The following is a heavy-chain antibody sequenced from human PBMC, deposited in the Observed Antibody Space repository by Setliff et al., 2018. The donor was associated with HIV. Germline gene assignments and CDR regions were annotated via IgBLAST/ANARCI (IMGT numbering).Heavy chain of an antibody. J-gene: IGHJ4*02. CDR3: ARDRLTYYFDY. Sequence: LSLTCSVSGASLQSYYWSWIRQPAGKGLEWIGRFYTSGSTNYNPSLKSRVTMSVDTSKNQFSLKLSSVTAADTAVYYCARDRLTYYFDYWGQGILVTVSS. CDR2: FYTSGST. V-gene: IGHV4-4*07. CDR1: GASLQSYY. D-gene: IGHD3-22*01.